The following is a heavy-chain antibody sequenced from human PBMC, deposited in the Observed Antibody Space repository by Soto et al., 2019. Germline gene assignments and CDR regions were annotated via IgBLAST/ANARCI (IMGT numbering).Heavy chain of an antibody. D-gene: IGHD3-3*02. CDR3: ARRHVSSIHFLRFDD. V-gene: IGHV1-69*01. CDR1: GGTFDNYV. CDR2: IIPSSETT. J-gene: IGHJ4*02. Sequence: QVLLVQSGAEAKRPGSSVKVSCKASGGTFDNYVLNWVRQAPGQGLEWVGGIIPSSETTNYAQKFQGRLTLIADANIVYMELRSLRSDATAIYYCARRHVSSIHFLRFDDWGQGTLVTVAS.